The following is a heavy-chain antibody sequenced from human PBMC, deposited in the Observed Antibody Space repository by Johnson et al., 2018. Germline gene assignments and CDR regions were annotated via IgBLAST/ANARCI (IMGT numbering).Heavy chain of an antibody. CDR1: GFVFSTYG. D-gene: IGHD1-7*01. V-gene: IGHV3-33*01. Sequence: QVQLVQSGGGVVQPGRSLRLTCAASGFVFSTYGMNWVRQAPDKGLEWVALVWNDGSKQYYADSVKGRFTISRDNSKSTLFLQRDSLRVEDTAVYYSAREDWNYGRGTLDMWGQGTMVAVSS. CDR2: VWNDGSKQ. CDR3: AREDWNYGRGTLDM. J-gene: IGHJ3*01.